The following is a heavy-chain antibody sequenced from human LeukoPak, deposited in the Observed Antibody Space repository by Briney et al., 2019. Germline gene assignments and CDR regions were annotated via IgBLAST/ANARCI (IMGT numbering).Heavy chain of an antibody. Sequence: SSETLSLTCTVSGGSISSYYWSWIRQPPGKGLEWIGYIYYSGSTNYNPSLKSRVTISVDTSKNQFSLKLSSVTAADTAVYYCARDGGYDSSGYFSDYRGQGTLVTVSS. CDR2: IYYSGST. CDR1: GGSISSYY. D-gene: IGHD3-22*01. V-gene: IGHV4-59*01. J-gene: IGHJ4*02. CDR3: ARDGGYDSSGYFSDY.